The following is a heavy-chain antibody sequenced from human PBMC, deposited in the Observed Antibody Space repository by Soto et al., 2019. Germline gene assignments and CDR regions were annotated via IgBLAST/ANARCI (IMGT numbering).Heavy chain of an antibody. J-gene: IGHJ6*02. CDR1: GFTFSVYA. D-gene: IGHD2-21*02. CDR2: VTANGGST. Sequence: PXGSLRLSCSATGFTFSVYAMTWVRQAPGKGLEWVSAVTANGGSTYSADSVKGRFTISRDNSKNTLFLQMNSLRAEDTAVYYCASLGVGDWANYYYYGMDVWGQGTTVTVSS. CDR3: ASLGVGDWANYYYYGMDV. V-gene: IGHV3-23*01.